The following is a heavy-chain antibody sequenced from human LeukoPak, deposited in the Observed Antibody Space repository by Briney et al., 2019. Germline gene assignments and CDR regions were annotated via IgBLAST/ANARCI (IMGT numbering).Heavy chain of an antibody. D-gene: IGHD6-13*01. Sequence: GGSLRLSCAASGFTFSSYAMSCVRQAPGKGLEWVSAISGSGGSTYYADSVKGRFTISRDNPKNTLYLQMNSLRAEDTAVYYCATAAGTSETQAPSDYWGQGTLVTVSS. CDR3: ATAAGTSETQAPSDY. CDR2: ISGSGGST. V-gene: IGHV3-23*01. J-gene: IGHJ4*02. CDR1: GFTFSSYA.